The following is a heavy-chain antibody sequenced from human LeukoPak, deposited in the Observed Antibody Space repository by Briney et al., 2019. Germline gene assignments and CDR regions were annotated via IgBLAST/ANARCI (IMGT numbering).Heavy chain of an antibody. J-gene: IGHJ4*02. CDR2: IYSGGST. V-gene: IGHV3-53*01. CDR1: GFTVSSNY. D-gene: IGHD3-9*01. Sequence: GGSLRLSCAASGFTVSSNYMSWVRQAPGKGLEWVSVIYSGGSTYYADSVKGRFTISRDNSKNTLYLQMNSLRAEDTAVYYCARTGTYYDILNGKFDYWGQGTLVTVSS. CDR3: ARTGTYYDILNGKFDY.